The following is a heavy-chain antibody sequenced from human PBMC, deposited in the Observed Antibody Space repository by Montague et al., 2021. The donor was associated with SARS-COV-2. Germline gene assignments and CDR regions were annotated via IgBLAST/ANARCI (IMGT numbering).Heavy chain of an antibody. D-gene: IGHD3-10*01. Sequence: IYYIGNPFYNPSLHSRGTISVDTSKNHLSLSLRSVTAADTAVYFCARGMIRVVTTPFDYWGQGRQVTVSS. CDR3: ARGMIRVVTTPFDY. J-gene: IGHJ4*02. CDR2: IYYIGNP. V-gene: IGHV4-39*02.